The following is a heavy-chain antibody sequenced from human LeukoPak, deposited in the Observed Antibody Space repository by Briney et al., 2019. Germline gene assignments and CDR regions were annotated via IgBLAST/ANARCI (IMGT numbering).Heavy chain of an antibody. J-gene: IGHJ1*01. V-gene: IGHV1-69*05. CDR3: ARSYYDSSGYFQH. CDR2: VIPIFGTA. D-gene: IGHD3-22*01. Sequence: SVKVSCKASGGTFSSYAISWVRQAPGQGLEWMGRVIPIFGTANYAQKFQGRVTITTDESTSTAYMELSSLRSEDTAVYYCARSYYDSSGYFQHWGQGTLVTVSS. CDR1: GGTFSSYA.